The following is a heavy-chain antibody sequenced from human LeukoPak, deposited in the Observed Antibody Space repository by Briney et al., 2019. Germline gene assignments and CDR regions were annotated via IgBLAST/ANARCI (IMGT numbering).Heavy chain of an antibody. D-gene: IGHD5-12*01. CDR3: ARNLRRGQYYYYGMDV. CDR1: GYTFINFW. J-gene: IGHJ6*02. V-gene: IGHV1-2*02. CDR2: IDLRTGDA. Sequence: ASVKVSCKASGYTFINFWMHWVRQAPGQGLEWMGWIDLRTGDATSAQRFQGRVTMTRDTSISTTYMELRSLRSDDTAVYYCARNLRRGQYYYYGMDVWGQGTTVTVSS.